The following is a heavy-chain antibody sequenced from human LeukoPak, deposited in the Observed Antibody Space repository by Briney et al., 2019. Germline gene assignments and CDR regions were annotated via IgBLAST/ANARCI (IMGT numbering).Heavy chain of an antibody. J-gene: IGHJ4*02. CDR3: ARMGPGYYDSSGYYAY. CDR1: GYTFTGYY. D-gene: IGHD3-22*01. CDR2: INPNSGGT. Sequence: ASVKVSCKASGYTFTGYYMHWVRQAPGQGLEWMGWINPNSGGTNYAQKFQGRVTMTRDTSISTAYMELSRLRSDDTAVYYCARMGPGYYDSSGYYAYWGQGTLVTVSS. V-gene: IGHV1-2*02.